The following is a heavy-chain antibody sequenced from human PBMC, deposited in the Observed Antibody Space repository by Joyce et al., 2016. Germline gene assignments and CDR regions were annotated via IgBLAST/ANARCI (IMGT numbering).Heavy chain of an antibody. CDR3: ARSPSNSWHTFDS. CDR1: GFTFNRYA. CDR2: RSPDGSKK. D-gene: IGHD2-2*01. J-gene: IGHJ4*02. Sequence: QVQLVESGGGVAQPGRSLRLSCAASGFTFNRYAMQWVRQTPGSGREWVAVRSPDGSKKFYSDSVKDRFIISRDNSNKMVFVQMNSLRVEDTGVYYCARSPSNSWHTFDSWGQGTLVSVSS. V-gene: IGHV3-30-3*01.